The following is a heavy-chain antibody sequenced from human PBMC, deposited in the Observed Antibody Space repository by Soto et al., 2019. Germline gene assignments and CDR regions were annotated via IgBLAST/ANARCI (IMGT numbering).Heavy chain of an antibody. CDR2: INPSGGST. CDR1: GYTFTSYY. D-gene: IGHD2-15*01. V-gene: IGHV1-46*03. J-gene: IGHJ5*02. Sequence: ASVTVSCTASGYTFTSYYMHWVRQAPGQGLEWMGIINPSGGSTSYAQKFQGRVTMTRDTSTSTVYMELSSLRSEDTAVYYCARAWGYCSGGSCYTNWFDPWGQGTLVTVSS. CDR3: ARAWGYCSGGSCYTNWFDP.